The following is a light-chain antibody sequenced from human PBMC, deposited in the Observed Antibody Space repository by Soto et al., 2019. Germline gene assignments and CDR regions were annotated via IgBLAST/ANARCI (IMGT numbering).Light chain of an antibody. Sequence: QSALTQPASVSGSPGQSITISCTGTSSDVGSYDYVSWYQQDPGKAPKLLIYDVSHRPSGVSNRFSGSKSGNTASPTISGLQAEDEADYYCSSYTSRSSKVVFGGGTKLTVL. J-gene: IGLJ2*01. CDR2: DVS. V-gene: IGLV2-14*01. CDR3: SSYTSRSSKVV. CDR1: SSDVGSYDY.